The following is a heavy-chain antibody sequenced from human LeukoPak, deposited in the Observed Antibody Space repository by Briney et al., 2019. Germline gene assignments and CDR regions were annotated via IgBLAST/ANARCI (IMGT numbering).Heavy chain of an antibody. CDR1: DVSISMYY. Sequence: SETLSLTCSVSDVSISMYYWTWIRQPPGKGLEGIGYVDHTGSTNFNTSLNGRVSISRDTTKNLFSLRLRSVTAADTAVYFCARGRVSSSTWYSTYYYYFYMDVWGKGTTVTVSS. V-gene: IGHV4-59*01. J-gene: IGHJ6*03. CDR3: ARGRVSSSTWYSTYYYYFYMDV. D-gene: IGHD1-1*01. CDR2: VDHTGST.